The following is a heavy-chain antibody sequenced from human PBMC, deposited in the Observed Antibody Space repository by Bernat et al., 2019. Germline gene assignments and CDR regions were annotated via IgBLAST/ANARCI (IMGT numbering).Heavy chain of an antibody. CDR2: ISSSSSYT. CDR3: AREGVGYCSGGSCHESRRDFDY. Sequence: QVQLVESGGGLVKPGGSLRLSCAASGFTFSDYYMSWIRQAPGKGLEWVSYISSSSSYTNYADSVKGRFTISRDNAKNSLYLQMNSLRAEDTAVYYCAREGVGYCSGGSCHESRRDFDYWGQGTLVTVSS. J-gene: IGHJ4*02. V-gene: IGHV3-11*05. D-gene: IGHD2-15*01. CDR1: GFTFSDYY.